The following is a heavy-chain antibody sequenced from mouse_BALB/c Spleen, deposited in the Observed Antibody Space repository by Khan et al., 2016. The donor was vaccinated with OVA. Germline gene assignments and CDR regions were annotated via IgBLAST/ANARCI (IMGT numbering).Heavy chain of an antibody. J-gene: IGHJ2*01. D-gene: IGHD1-1*01. Sequence: DVQLQESGPGLVKPSQSLSLTCTVTGYSITSNYAWNWIRQFPGNKLEWMGYISYSDSTSYNPSLKSRISIPRATSQNQFFLQLNSVTTEDTATYYYARGNYYGYYFDYWGQGTTLTVAS. CDR3: ARGNYYGYYFDY. CDR1: GYSITSNYA. V-gene: IGHV3-2*02. CDR2: ISYSDST.